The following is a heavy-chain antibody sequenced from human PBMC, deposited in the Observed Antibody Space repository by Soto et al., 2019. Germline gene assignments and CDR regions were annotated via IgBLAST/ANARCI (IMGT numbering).Heavy chain of an antibody. CDR3: ARETYYGDYSLGPAIYGFDP. D-gene: IGHD4-17*01. CDR2: IYPGDSDT. Sequence: GESLKISCKGSGYSFTSYWIGWVRQMPGKGLEWMGIIYPGDSDTRYSPSFQGQVTISADKSISTAYLQWSSLKASDTAMYYCARETYYGDYSLGPAIYGFDPWGQGTLVTVSS. J-gene: IGHJ5*02. CDR1: GYSFTSYW. V-gene: IGHV5-51*01.